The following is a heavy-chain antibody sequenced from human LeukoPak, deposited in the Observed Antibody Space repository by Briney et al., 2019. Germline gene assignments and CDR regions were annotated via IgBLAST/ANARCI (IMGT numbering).Heavy chain of an antibody. J-gene: IGHJ4*02. CDR2: ISANGGTT. CDR3: ARDRNYDTSGYFFPY. D-gene: IGHD3-22*01. CDR1: GFTFSSYA. V-gene: IGHV3-23*01. Sequence: PGGSLRLSCAASGFTFSSYAMTWVRQAPGKGLEWVSTISANGGTTYYAASVKGRFTISRDNPKNTLFLQMNSLRAEDTAVYYCARDRNYDTSGYFFPYWGQGALDTVSS.